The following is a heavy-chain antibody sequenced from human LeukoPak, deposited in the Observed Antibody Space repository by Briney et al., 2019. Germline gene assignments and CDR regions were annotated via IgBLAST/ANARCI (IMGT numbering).Heavy chain of an antibody. CDR2: IHHSGST. V-gene: IGHV4-30-2*01. D-gene: IGHD3-10*01. CDR1: GGSISSGSYY. Sequence: PSETLSLTCTVSGGSISSGSYYWSWIRQPPGKGLEWIGYIHHSGSTYYNPSLKSRVTISVDRSKNQFSLKLSSVTAADTAVYYCARGHYGSGSYYHSWGQGTLVTVSS. CDR3: ARGHYGSGSYYHS. J-gene: IGHJ4*02.